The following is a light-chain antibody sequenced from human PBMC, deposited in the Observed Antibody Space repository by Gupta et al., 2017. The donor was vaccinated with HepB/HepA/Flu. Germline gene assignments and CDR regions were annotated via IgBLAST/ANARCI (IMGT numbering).Light chain of an antibody. CDR3: AAWDDKLFWM. V-gene: IGLV1-47*01. CDR1: SSNIGSNS. CDR2: SNN. Sequence: QSVLTQPPSVSGTPGQRVTISCSGSSSNIGSNSVSWFQHLPGTAPILLIYSNNQRPSGVPDRISGSKSGTSASLAISGLRSEDEADYYCAAWDDKLFWMFGGGTNLTVL. J-gene: IGLJ3*02.